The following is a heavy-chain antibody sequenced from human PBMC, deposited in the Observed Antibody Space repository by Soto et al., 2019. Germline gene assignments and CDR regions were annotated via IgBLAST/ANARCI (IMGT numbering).Heavy chain of an antibody. CDR3: ERPQIASPYYSGMDV. CDR1: GYTFTSYY. Sequence: QVQLVQSGAEGKKPGASVKVSCKASGYTFTSYYMHWVRQAPGQGLEGMGIINPRGTTTDYAQKYQGRVTMTRDTSTSTYYMELSSLRSEDTAVYYFERPQIASPYYSGMDVWGQGTTVTVSS. V-gene: IGHV1-46*01. D-gene: IGHD2-2*01. J-gene: IGHJ6*02. CDR2: INPRGTTT.